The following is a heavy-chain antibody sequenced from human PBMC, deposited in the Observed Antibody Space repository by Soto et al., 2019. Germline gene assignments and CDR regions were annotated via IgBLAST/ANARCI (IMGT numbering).Heavy chain of an antibody. J-gene: IGHJ3*02. CDR2: ISAYNGNT. D-gene: IGHD5-12*01. CDR3: ARDGDLVATIKLGLGAFDI. Sequence: ASVKVSCKASGYTFTSYGISWVRQAPGQGLEWMGWISAYNGNTNYAQKLQGRVTMTTDTSASTAYMELRSLRSDDTAVYYCARDGDLVATIKLGLGAFDIWGQGTMVT. V-gene: IGHV1-18*01. CDR1: GYTFTSYG.